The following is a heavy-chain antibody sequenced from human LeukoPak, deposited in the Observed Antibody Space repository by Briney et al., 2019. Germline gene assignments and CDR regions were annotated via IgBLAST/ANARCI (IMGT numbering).Heavy chain of an antibody. V-gene: IGHV4-38-2*02. D-gene: IGHD5-24*01. CDR2: IYHSGST. CDR1: GYSISSGYY. J-gene: IGHJ4*02. CDR3: ARTKMATITLYYFDY. Sequence: PSETLSLTCTVSGYSISSGYYWGWIRQPPGKGLEWIGSIYHSGSTYYNPSLKSRVTISVDTSKNQFSLKLSSVTAADTAVYYCARTKMATITLYYFDYWGQGTLVTVSS.